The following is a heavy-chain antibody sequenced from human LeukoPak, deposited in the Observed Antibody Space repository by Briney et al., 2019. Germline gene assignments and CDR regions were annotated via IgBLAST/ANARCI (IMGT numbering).Heavy chain of an antibody. V-gene: IGHV4-4*07. CDR1: GGSIGNYY. D-gene: IGHD3-3*01. Sequence: LETLSLTCTVSGGSIGNYYWSWIRQSAGKGLEWIGRIYTSGSTNYNPSLKSRVTMSVDTSKNQFSLKLSSVTAADTAVYYCAAYYDFWSGYVGWGQGTLVTVSS. J-gene: IGHJ4*02. CDR3: AAYYDFWSGYVG. CDR2: IYTSGST.